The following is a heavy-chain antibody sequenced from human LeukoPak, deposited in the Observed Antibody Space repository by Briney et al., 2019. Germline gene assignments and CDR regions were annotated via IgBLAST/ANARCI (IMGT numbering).Heavy chain of an antibody. CDR1: GFTFSSYS. CDR3: AKDKNAGYSSSWYEYYFDY. D-gene: IGHD6-13*01. CDR2: ISSSSSTI. V-gene: IGHV3-48*04. J-gene: IGHJ4*02. Sequence: GGSLRLSCAASGFTFSSYSMNWVRQAPGKGLEWVSYISSSSSTIYYADSVKGRFTISRDNAKNSLYLQMNSLRAEDTALYYCAKDKNAGYSSSWYEYYFDYWGQGTLVTVSS.